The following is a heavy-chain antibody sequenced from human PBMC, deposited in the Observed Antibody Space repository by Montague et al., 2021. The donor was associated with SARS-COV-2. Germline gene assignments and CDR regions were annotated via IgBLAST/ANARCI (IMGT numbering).Heavy chain of an antibody. D-gene: IGHD6-13*01. CDR1: GFSLSTSGVG. J-gene: IGHJ4*02. Sequence: PALVKPTQTHTLTCTFSGFSLSTSGVGVGWIRQPPGKALEWLAXXXWXXXKRXSPSLKSRLTITKDTSKNQVVLTMTNMDPVDTATYYCAHRDSGRIAAAGFDYWGQGTLVTVSS. CDR2: XXWXXXK. CDR3: AHRDSGRIAAAGFDY. V-gene: IGHV2-5*02.